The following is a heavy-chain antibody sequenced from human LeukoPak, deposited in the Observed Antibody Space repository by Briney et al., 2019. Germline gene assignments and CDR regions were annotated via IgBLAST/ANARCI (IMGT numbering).Heavy chain of an antibody. Sequence: ASVKVSCKASGYTFTSYGISWVRQAPGQGLEWMGWISAYNGNTNYAQKLQGRVTMTTDTSTSTAYMELRSLRSDDTAVYYCATGDYDSSAYSGSFDYWGQGTLVTVSS. CDR3: ATGDYDSSAYSGSFDY. D-gene: IGHD3-22*01. CDR1: GYTFTSYG. CDR2: ISAYNGNT. V-gene: IGHV1-18*01. J-gene: IGHJ4*02.